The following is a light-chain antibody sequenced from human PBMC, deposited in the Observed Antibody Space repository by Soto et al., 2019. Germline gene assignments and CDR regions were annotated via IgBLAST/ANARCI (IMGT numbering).Light chain of an antibody. CDR3: QQTFSPPYT. J-gene: IGKJ2*01. Sequence: DIQMTQSLSSLSASVGDRVTITCRASQSISNSLSWYQQKPGKAPNFLIYVASTLQSGVPSRFSGSGSGTDFTLTIRSLQPEDVATYYCQQTFSPPYTFGQGTKVEIK. V-gene: IGKV1-39*01. CDR1: QSISNS. CDR2: VAS.